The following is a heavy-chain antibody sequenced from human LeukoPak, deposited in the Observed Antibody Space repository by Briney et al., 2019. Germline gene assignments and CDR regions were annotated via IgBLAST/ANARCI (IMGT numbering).Heavy chain of an antibody. D-gene: IGHD2-15*01. CDR1: GGSFSGYY. CDR3: ARAKALGYCSGGSCYPRGFDP. J-gene: IGHJ5*02. V-gene: IGHV4-34*01. CDR2: INHSGGT. Sequence: PSETLSLTCAVYGGSFSGYYRSWIRQPPGKGLEWIGVINHSGGTNYNPSLKSRVTISVDTSKNQFSLKLSSVTAADTAVYYCARAKALGYCSGGSCYPRGFDPWGQGTLVTVSS.